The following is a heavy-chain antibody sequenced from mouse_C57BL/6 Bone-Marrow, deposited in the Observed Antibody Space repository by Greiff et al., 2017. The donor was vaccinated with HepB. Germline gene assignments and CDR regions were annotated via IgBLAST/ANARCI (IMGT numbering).Heavy chain of an antibody. CDR3: ARMWLLLYYAMDY. CDR2: INPYNGGT. D-gene: IGHD2-3*01. V-gene: IGHV1-19*01. Sequence: EVQVVESGPVLVKPGASVKMSCKASGYTFTDYYMNWVKQSHGKSLEWIGVINPYNGGTSYNQKFKGKATLTVDKSSSTAYMELNSLTSEDSAVYYCARMWLLLYYAMDYWGQGTSVTVSS. J-gene: IGHJ4*01. CDR1: GYTFTDYY.